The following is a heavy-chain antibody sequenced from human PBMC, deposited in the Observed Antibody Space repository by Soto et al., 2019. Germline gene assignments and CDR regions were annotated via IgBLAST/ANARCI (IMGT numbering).Heavy chain of an antibody. CDR1: GGTFSSYA. CDR3: AKERDTRSSSCFDS. Sequence: VKVSCKASGGTFSSYAISWVRQAPGQGLEWMGGIIPIFGTANYAQKFQGRVTITADESTSTAYMELSSLRSEDTAVYYCAKERDTRSSSCFDSWGKGTLVTFSS. V-gene: IGHV1-69*13. J-gene: IGHJ4*02. CDR2: IIPIFGTA. D-gene: IGHD5-18*01.